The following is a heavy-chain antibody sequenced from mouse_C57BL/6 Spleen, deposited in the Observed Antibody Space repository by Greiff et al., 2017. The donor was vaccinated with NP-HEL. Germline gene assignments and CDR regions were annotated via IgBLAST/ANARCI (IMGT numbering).Heavy chain of an antibody. V-gene: IGHV5-17*01. D-gene: IGHD2-5*01. J-gene: IGHJ2*01. CDR2: IRSGSSTI. Sequence: EVHLVESGGGLVKPGGSLKLSCAASGFTFSDYGMHWVRQAPEKGLEWVAYIRSGSSTIYYADTVKGRFTISRDNAKNTLFLQMTSLRSEDTAMYYCARAYSNYYFDYWGQGTTLTVSS. CDR1: GFTFSDYG. CDR3: ARAYSNYYFDY.